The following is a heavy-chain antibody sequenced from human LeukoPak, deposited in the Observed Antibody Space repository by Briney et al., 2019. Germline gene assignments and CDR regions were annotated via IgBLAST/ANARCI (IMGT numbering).Heavy chain of an antibody. Sequence: GGSLRLSCAASGFTFSSYSMNWVRQAPGKGLEWVSNISSSSSTIYYADSVKGRFAISRDNAKNSLYLQMNSLRDEDTAVYYCARDNYDFWSGYSAHMDVWGKGTTVTVSS. CDR1: GFTFSSYS. CDR2: ISSSSSTI. CDR3: ARDNYDFWSGYSAHMDV. V-gene: IGHV3-48*02. J-gene: IGHJ6*04. D-gene: IGHD3-3*01.